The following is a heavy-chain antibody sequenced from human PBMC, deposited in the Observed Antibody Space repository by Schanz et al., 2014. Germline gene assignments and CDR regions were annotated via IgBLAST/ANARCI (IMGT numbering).Heavy chain of an antibody. J-gene: IGHJ4*02. CDR3: AASSGWHPSTDY. V-gene: IGHV3-11*03. CDR2: ISDSGTYT. D-gene: IGHD6-19*01. CDR1: GFVFGDYY. Sequence: PGGSLRLSCVASGFVFGDYYMTWIRQAPGKGLEWLSYISDSGTYTNYADSVKGRFTISRDNAKNSVYLQMNSLRVEDTAVYYCAASSGWHPSTDYWGQGTPITVSS.